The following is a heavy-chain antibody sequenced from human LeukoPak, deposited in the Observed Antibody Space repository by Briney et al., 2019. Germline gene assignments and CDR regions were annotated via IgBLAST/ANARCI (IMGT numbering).Heavy chain of an antibody. CDR1: GGSISSHY. J-gene: IGHJ4*02. CDR3: ARTIAAAGTDFDY. D-gene: IGHD6-13*01. CDR2: IYYSGST. V-gene: IGHV4-59*11. Sequence: SETLSLTCTVSGGSISSHYWSWIRQPPGEGLEWIGYIYYSGSTNYNPSLKSRVTISVDTSKNQFSLKLSSVTAADTAVYYCARTIAAAGTDFDYWGQGTLVTVSS.